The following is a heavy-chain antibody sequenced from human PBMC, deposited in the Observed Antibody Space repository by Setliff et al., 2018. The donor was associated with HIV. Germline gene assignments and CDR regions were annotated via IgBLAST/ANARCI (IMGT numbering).Heavy chain of an antibody. D-gene: IGHD3-10*01. Sequence: SETLSLTCTVSGGSTSSYYWSWIRQPPGKGLEWIGSIYYSGSINYNPSLESRVTISVDTSKNKFSLKLRSVTTADTAVYYCARDRGRGSGSPTRKYYYYGMDVWGQGTTVTAP. J-gene: IGHJ6*02. V-gene: IGHV4-59*01. CDR2: IYYSGSI. CDR3: ARDRGRGSGSPTRKYYYYGMDV. CDR1: GGSTSSYY.